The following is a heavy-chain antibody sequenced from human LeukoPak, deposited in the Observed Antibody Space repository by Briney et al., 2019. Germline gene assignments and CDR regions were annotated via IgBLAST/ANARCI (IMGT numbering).Heavy chain of an antibody. V-gene: IGHV4-34*01. J-gene: IGHJ4*02. D-gene: IGHD5-12*01. CDR3: ARDGSGFYFDY. CDR2: INHSGST. CDR1: GGSFSGYY. Sequence: SETLSLTCAVYGGSFSGYYWSWIRQPPGKGLEWIGEINHSGSTNYNPSLKSRVTISVDTSKNQFSLQLNSVTPEGTAVYYCARDGSGFYFDYWGQGTLVTVSS.